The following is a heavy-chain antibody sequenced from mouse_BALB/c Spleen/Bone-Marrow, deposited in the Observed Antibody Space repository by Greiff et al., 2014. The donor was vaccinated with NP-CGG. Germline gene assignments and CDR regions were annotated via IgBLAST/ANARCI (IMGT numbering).Heavy chain of an antibody. CDR3: ARDYYGSSSFAY. CDR2: IYPVNVNT. J-gene: IGHJ3*01. V-gene: IGHV1S56*01. Sequence: VKLQESGPELVKPGASVRISCKASGYTFTSYYIHWVKQRPGQGLEWIGWIYPVNVNTKYNEKFKGKATLTADKSSSTAYMQLSSLTSEDSAVYFCARDYYGSSSFAYWGQGTLVTVSA. CDR1: GYTFTSYY. D-gene: IGHD1-1*01.